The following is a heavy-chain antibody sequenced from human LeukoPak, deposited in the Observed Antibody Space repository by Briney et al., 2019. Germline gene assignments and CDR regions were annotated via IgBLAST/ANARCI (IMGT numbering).Heavy chain of an antibody. V-gene: IGHV3-7*01. J-gene: IGHJ4*02. CDR1: GFTFSSYW. CDR2: IKQDGSEK. Sequence: GGSLRLSCAASGFTFSSYWMSWVRQAPGKGLEWVANIKQDGSEKYYVDSVKGRFTISRDNAKNSLYLQMNSLRAEDTAVYYCARDREYYYDSSGYGYWGQGTLVTVSS. CDR3: ARDREYYYDSSGYGY. D-gene: IGHD3-22*01.